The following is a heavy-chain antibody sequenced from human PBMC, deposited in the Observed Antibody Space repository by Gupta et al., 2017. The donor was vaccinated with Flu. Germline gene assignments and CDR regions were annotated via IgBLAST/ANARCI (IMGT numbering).Heavy chain of an antibody. V-gene: IGHV3-33*01. CDR1: GFTFSSYG. D-gene: IGHD3-10*01. J-gene: IGHJ4*02. Sequence: QVQLVESGGGVVQPGRSLRLSCAASGFTFSSYGMHWVRQAPGKGLEWVAVIWYDGSNKYYADSVKGRFTISRDNSKNTLYLQMNSLRAEDTAVYYCARRGEKGTLGYFDYWGQGTLVTVSS. CDR3: ARRGEKGTLGYFDY. CDR2: IWYDGSNK.